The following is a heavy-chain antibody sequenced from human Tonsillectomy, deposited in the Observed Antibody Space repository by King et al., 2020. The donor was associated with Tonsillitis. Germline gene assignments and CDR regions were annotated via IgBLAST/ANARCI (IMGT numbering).Heavy chain of an antibody. CDR1: GFTFGDYV. CDR2: IRSKGYGGTT. V-gene: IGHV3-49*05. J-gene: IGHJ5*02. CDR3: TSGLSCGGDCPGEAYWFDP. Sequence: VQLVESGGGLVKPGRSLRLSCTASGFTFGDYVMSWFRQAPGKGLEWVGFIRSKGYGGTTEYAASVKGRFTISRDDSKSIAYLQMNSLKTEDTAVYYCTSGLSCGGDCPGEAYWFDPWGQGTLVTVSS. D-gene: IGHD2-21*02.